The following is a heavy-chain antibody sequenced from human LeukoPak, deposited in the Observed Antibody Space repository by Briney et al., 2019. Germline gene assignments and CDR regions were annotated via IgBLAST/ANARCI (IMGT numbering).Heavy chain of an antibody. CDR1: GGSISSYY. V-gene: IGHV4-59*01. D-gene: IGHD2-2*01. J-gene: IGHJ4*02. CDR3: ARGSYQLSLDY. Sequence: SEILSLTCTVSGGSISSYYWSWIRQPPGKGLEWIGYIYYSATTNYNPSLKSRVTISVDTSKSQFSLKLSSVTAADTAVYYCARGSYQLSLDYWGQGTLVTVSS. CDR2: IYYSATT.